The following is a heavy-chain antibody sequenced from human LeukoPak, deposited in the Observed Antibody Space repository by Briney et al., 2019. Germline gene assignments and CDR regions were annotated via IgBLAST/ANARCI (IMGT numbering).Heavy chain of an antibody. D-gene: IGHD3-10*01. CDR1: GFTFSSYD. Sequence: GGSLRLSCAASGFTFSSYDMHWVRQATGKGLEWVSATGTAGDTYYPGSVKGRFTISRENAKNSLYLQMNSLRAGDTAVYYCARVNDHYGSGSYYDYWGQGTLVTVSS. CDR2: TGTAGDT. J-gene: IGHJ4*02. V-gene: IGHV3-13*01. CDR3: ARVNDHYGSGSYYDY.